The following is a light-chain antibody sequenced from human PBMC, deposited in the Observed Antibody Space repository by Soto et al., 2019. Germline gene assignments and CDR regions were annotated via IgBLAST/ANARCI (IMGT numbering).Light chain of an antibody. CDR2: SSS. CDR1: QSVSSY. J-gene: IGKJ1*01. V-gene: IGKV3-11*01. Sequence: IVLTQSPATLSLSPWETATLSCRASQSVSSYLAWYQHIPGQAPRLLIVSSSRRPTDVPARFSGSGSGTDFTLTISSLQSEDSAFYYCQQYNNLPPKFGQGTKVDIK. CDR3: QQYNNLPPK.